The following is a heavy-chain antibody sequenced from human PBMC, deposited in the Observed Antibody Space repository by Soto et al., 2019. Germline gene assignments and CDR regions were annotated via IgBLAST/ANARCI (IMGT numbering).Heavy chain of an antibody. D-gene: IGHD3-16*01. V-gene: IGHV2-5*02. CDR1: GFSLSTRGVG. CDR3: AHKGGGDRILDY. CDR2: IYWDDAK. Sequence: QITLKESGPTLVKPTQTLALTCNFSGFSLSTRGVGVGWIRQPPGKALEWLTLIYWDDAKEYSPSLRSRITTPKDPSKNPVGLTMPDMAPVDTATYYRAHKGGGDRILDYWGQGTLVTVSS. J-gene: IGHJ4*02.